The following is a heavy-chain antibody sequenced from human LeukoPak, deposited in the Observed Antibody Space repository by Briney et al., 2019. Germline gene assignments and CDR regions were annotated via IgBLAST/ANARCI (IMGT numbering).Heavy chain of an antibody. J-gene: IGHJ4*02. V-gene: IGHV3-23*01. CDR1: GFTFSTYA. CDR2: ITGGGGST. Sequence: GGSLRLSCAASGFTFSTYAMNWVRQAPGKGLEWVSTITGGGGSTYYADSVKGRFTISRDNSKNTLYLQMNSLRAEDTAVYYCAREIHGDRTNFDYWGQGTLVTVSS. CDR3: AREIHGDRTNFDY. D-gene: IGHD4-17*01.